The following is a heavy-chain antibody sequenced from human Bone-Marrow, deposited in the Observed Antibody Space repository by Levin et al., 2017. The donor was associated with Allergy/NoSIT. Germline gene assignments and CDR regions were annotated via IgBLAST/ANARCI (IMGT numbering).Heavy chain of an antibody. CDR1: GFTFSSYS. Sequence: SGGSLRLSCAASGFTFSSYSMNWVRQAPGKGLEWVSSISSSSSYIYYADSVKGRFTISRDNAKNSLYLQMNSLRAEDTAVYYCARGPIFGVVIIPSDYWGQGTLVTVSS. V-gene: IGHV3-21*01. CDR3: ARGPIFGVVIIPSDY. D-gene: IGHD3-3*01. CDR2: ISSSSSYI. J-gene: IGHJ4*02.